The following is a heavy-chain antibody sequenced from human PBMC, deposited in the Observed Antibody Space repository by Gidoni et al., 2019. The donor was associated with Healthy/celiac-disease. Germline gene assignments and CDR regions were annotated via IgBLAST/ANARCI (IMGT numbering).Heavy chain of an antibody. CDR2: IYHSGST. D-gene: IGHD7-27*01. Sequence: QVQLQDSGPGLVKPSGTLSLTCAVSGGSISSSNWWSWVRQPPGKGLEWMGEIYHSGSTNYNQSVKSRVTISVDKYKSQFSLKLSYVTAADTAVYYCARSGDGVDYWGQGTLVTVSS. V-gene: IGHV4-4*02. J-gene: IGHJ4*02. CDR1: GGSISSSNW. CDR3: ARSGDGVDY.